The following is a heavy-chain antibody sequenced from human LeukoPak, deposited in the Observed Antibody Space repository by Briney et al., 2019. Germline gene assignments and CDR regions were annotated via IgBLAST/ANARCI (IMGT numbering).Heavy chain of an antibody. J-gene: IGHJ3*02. CDR1: XFSXYS. V-gene: IGHV3-21*01. Sequence: XFSXYSMNWVRQXPGKGLEWVSSISSSSSYIYYADSVKGRFTISRDNAKNSLYLQMNSLRAEDTAVYYCANPRGDAAFDIWGQGTMVTVSS. CDR2: ISSSSSYI. D-gene: IGHD3-10*01. CDR3: ANPRGDAAFDI.